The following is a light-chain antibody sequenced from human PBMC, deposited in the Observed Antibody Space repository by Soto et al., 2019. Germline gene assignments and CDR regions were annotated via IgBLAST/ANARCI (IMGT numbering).Light chain of an antibody. CDR1: SSDVGSYNL. V-gene: IGLV2-23*02. J-gene: IGLJ1*01. CDR2: EVS. Sequence: QSALTQPASVSGSPGQSITISCTGTSSDVGSYNLVSWYQQHPGKAPKLMIYEVSERPSGVSNRFSGSKSGNTASLTISGLQAEDEADYYCCSYAGSSSYVFGTGTQLTVL. CDR3: CSYAGSSSYV.